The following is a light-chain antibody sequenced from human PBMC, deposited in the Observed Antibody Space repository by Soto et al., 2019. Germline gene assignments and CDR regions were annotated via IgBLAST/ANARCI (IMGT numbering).Light chain of an antibody. Sequence: EIVMTQSPATLSVSPGERATLSCRASQSVSSNLAWYQQKPGQAPRLLMYGASTRATGIPDRFSGSGSGTEFTLTISSRQSEDFAVYYCQQRSNWPRTFGQGTKVEIK. J-gene: IGKJ1*01. CDR3: QQRSNWPRT. V-gene: IGKV3-15*01. CDR1: QSVSSN. CDR2: GAS.